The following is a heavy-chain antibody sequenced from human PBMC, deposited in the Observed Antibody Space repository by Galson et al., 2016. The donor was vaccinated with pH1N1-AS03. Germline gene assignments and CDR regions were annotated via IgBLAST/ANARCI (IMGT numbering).Heavy chain of an antibody. J-gene: IGHJ6*02. CDR3: ARTHHGDYAYYGMDV. Sequence: SLRLSCAASGFTFSSSNMNWVRQAPGKGLEWVSYISSSSSTIYYVDSVKGRFTISRDNAKSSLYLQMHSLGAEDTAVYYCARTHHGDYAYYGMDVWGQGTTSTVSS. D-gene: IGHD4-17*01. V-gene: IGHV3-48*01. CDR2: ISSSSSTI. CDR1: GFTFSSSN.